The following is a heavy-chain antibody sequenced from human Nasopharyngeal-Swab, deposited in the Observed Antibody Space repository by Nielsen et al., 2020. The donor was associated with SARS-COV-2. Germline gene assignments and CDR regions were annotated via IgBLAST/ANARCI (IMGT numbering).Heavy chain of an antibody. Sequence: GESLKISCAASGFTFSSYDMHWVRQVTGKGLEWVSVIGTVGDTYYPGSVKGRFTISRENAKNSLYLQMNSLRAGDTAVYYCVGNNWNYEGMGAFDIWGQGTMVTVSS. CDR3: VGNNWNYEGMGAFDI. V-gene: IGHV3-13*01. D-gene: IGHD1-7*01. CDR2: IGTVGDT. J-gene: IGHJ3*02. CDR1: GFTFSSYD.